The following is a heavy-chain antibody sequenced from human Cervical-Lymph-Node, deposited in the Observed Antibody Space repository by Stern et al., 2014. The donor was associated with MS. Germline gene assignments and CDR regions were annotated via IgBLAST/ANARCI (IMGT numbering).Heavy chain of an antibody. CDR2: MYYIGRT. Sequence: QLQESGPGLAKPSETLSLTCTVSGIPISTNTYYWGWIRQPPGKGLEWIGSMYYIGRTYYNPSLKSRVTISVDPSKNQFSLRLSSVTAADTAVYYCTRQQLARPLNYWGQGTLVTVSS. CDR1: GIPISTNTYY. V-gene: IGHV4-39*01. CDR3: TRQQLARPLNY. J-gene: IGHJ4*02. D-gene: IGHD6-6*01.